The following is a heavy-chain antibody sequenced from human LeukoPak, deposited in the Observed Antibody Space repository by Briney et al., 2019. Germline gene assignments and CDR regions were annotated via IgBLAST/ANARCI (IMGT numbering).Heavy chain of an antibody. D-gene: IGHD1-26*01. CDR1: GFTFSSYA. Sequence: GSLRLSCAASGFTFSSYAMSWVRQAPGKGLEWIGYIYYSGSTNYNPSLKSRVTISVDTSKNQFSLKLTSVTAADTAVYYCARGVNSGYFDYCGQGTLVTVSS. CDR3: ARGVNSGYFDY. J-gene: IGHJ4*02. CDR2: IYYSGST. V-gene: IGHV4-59*01.